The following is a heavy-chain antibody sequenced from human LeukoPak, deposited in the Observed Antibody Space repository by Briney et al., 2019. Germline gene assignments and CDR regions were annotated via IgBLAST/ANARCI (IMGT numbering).Heavy chain of an antibody. Sequence: GGSLRLSCAASGFTFDDYAMDWVRQAPGKGLEWVSGISWNSGSIGYADSVKGRFTISRDNAKNSLYLQMNSLRAEDTALYYCAKGPGTAFDIWGQGTMVTVSS. CDR3: AKGPGTAFDI. J-gene: IGHJ3*02. D-gene: IGHD1-1*01. V-gene: IGHV3-9*01. CDR2: ISWNSGSI. CDR1: GFTFDDYA.